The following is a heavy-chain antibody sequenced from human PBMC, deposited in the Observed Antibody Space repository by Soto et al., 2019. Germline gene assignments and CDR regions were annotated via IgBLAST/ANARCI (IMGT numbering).Heavy chain of an antibody. V-gene: IGHV1-69*13. D-gene: IGHD1-1*01. CDR1: GGTFSSYA. Sequence: SVKVSCKASGGTFSSYAISWVRQAPGQGLECMGGIIPVFGTANYAQKFQGRVTINADESTSTVYMELSSLRSEGTAVYYCARGWNDFPHWGQGTLVTVSS. CDR2: IIPVFGTA. CDR3: ARGWNDFPH. J-gene: IGHJ1*01.